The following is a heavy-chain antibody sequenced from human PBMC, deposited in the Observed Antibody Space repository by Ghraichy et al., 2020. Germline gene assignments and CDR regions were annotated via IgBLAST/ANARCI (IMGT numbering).Heavy chain of an antibody. CDR1: GGSISSGDYY. D-gene: IGHD4-17*01. V-gene: IGHV4-30-4*01. Sequence: SETLSLTCTVSGGSISSGDYYWSWIRQPPGKGLEWIGYIYYSGSTYYNPSLKSRVTISVDTSKNQFSLKLSSVTAADTAVYYCARGPSFRYGDRIDYWGQGTLVTVSS. CDR2: IYYSGST. CDR3: ARGPSFRYGDRIDY. J-gene: IGHJ4*02.